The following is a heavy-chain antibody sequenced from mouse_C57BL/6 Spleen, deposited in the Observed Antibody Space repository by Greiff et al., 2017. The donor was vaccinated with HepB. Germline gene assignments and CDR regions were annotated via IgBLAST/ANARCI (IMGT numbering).Heavy chain of an antibody. V-gene: IGHV1-9*01. J-gene: IGHJ3*01. CDR3: ARGFITTEFAY. D-gene: IGHD1-1*01. Sequence: VQGVESGAELMKPGASVKLSCKATGYTFTGYWIEWVKQRPGHGLEWIGEILPGSGSTNYNEKFKGKATFTADTSSNTAYMKLSSLTTEDSAIYYCARGFITTEFAYWGQGTLVTVSA. CDR2: ILPGSGST. CDR1: GYTFTGYW.